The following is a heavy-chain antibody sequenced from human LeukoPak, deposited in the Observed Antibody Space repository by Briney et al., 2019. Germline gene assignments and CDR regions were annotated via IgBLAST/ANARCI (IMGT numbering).Heavy chain of an antibody. V-gene: IGHV3-7*01. CDR1: GFTFSSFW. CDR3: ARSGYDSSGYRMEDY. J-gene: IGHJ4*02. CDR2: IKQDGGEE. D-gene: IGHD3-22*01. Sequence: GGSLRLSCTASGFTFSSFWMTWVRQAPGKGLEWVANIKQDGGEEYYVDSVKGRFTISRDNAKNSLYLQMNNLRAEDTAVYYCARSGYDSSGYRMEDYWGQGTRVTVSS.